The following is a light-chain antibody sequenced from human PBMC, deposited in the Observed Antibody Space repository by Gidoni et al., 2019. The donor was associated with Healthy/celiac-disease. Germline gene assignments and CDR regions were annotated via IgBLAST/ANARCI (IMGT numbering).Light chain of an antibody. J-gene: IGKJ4*01. Sequence: LQLTQSPSSLSASVGDRVTITCRASQSISSYLNWYQQKPGKAPKLLIYAASSLQSGVPSRFSGSGSGTDFTLTISSLQPEDFATYYCQQSYSTPSFGGGTKVEIK. CDR1: QSISSY. CDR3: QQSYSTPS. V-gene: IGKV1-39*01. CDR2: AAS.